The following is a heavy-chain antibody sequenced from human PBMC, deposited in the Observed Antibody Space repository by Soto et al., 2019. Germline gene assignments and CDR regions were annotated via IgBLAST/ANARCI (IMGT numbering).Heavy chain of an antibody. CDR2: ISPWKGNT. V-gene: IGHV1-18*04. Sequence: ASVKVSCKASGYNFMPYGVNWVRQAPGQGLEWMGWISPWKGNTDYAQSFQGRVTMTTDTSTSTAYMELRSLTSDDTAVYYCARDLDPSGSYYTDYWGPGTLVTVSS. CDR1: GYNFMPYG. D-gene: IGHD3-10*01. J-gene: IGHJ4*02. CDR3: ARDLDPSGSYYTDY.